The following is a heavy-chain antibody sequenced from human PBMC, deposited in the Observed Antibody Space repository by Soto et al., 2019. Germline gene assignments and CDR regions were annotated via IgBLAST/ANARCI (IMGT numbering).Heavy chain of an antibody. CDR3: ARVGVVVTRGWFDP. J-gene: IGHJ5*02. V-gene: IGHV1-69*13. Sequence: SVKVSCKASGGTFSSYAISWVRQAPGQGLEWMGGIIPIFGTANYAQKFQGRVTITADESTSTAYMELSSLRSEDTAVYYCARVGVVVTRGWFDPWGQGTLVTSPQ. CDR2: IIPIFGTA. CDR1: GGTFSSYA. D-gene: IGHD2-21*02.